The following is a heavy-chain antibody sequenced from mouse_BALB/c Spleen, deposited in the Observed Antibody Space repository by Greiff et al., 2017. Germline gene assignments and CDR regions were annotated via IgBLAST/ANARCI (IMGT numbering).Heavy chain of an antibody. CDR2: INPSTGYT. CDR3: ASYGSSWFAY. J-gene: IGHJ3*01. V-gene: IGHV1-7*01. Sequence: VQLQQSGAELAKPGASVKMSCKASGYTFTSYWMHWVKQRPGQGLEWIGYINPSTGYTEYNQTFKDKATLTAAKSSSTAYMQLSSLPSEDSAVYYCASYGSSWFAYWGQGTLVTVSA. D-gene: IGHD1-1*02. CDR1: GYTFTSYW.